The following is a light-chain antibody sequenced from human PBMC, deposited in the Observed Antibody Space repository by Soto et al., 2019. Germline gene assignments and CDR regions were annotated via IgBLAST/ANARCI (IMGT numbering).Light chain of an antibody. J-gene: IGLJ2*01. CDR2: DVS. Sequence: QSVLTQPASVSGSPGQSITISCTGTSSDVGGYNYVSWYQQHPGKAPKLMIYDVSNRPSGVSNRFSGSKSGNTASLTISGLQAEDEADYYCSSYTSSSNLGVFGGGTQLTVL. CDR1: SSDVGGYNY. CDR3: SSYTSSSNLGV. V-gene: IGLV2-14*01.